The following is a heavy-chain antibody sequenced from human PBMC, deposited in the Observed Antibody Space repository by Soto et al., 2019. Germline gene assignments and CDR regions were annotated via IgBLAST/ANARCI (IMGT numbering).Heavy chain of an antibody. D-gene: IGHD6-13*01. CDR1: GGSISYYY. J-gene: IGHJ5*02. CDR2: IYHRGSA. CDR3: ARNPDGSWPTWFDP. V-gene: IGHV4-59*01. Sequence: QVQLQESGPALVKPSETLSLTCTVSGGSISYYYWSWIRQPPGKGLEWIGYIYHRGSANYTPSLKSRVTISVATSKNQFSLKLSSVTAADTAVYYCARNPDGSWPTWFDPWGQGPLVTVSS.